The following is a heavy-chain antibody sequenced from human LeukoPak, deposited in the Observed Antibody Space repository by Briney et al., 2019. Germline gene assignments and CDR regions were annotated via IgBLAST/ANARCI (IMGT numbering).Heavy chain of an antibody. D-gene: IGHD5-18*01. CDR2: IKSKTDGGTT. Sequence: PGGTLRLXCAASGFTFSNAWMRWVRQAPGKVLESVGRIKSKTDGGTTDYAAPVKGRFTISRDDSKNTLYLQMNSLKTEDTAVYYCTTEVDTAMVAWGQGTLVTVSS. V-gene: IGHV3-15*01. CDR1: GFTFSNAW. J-gene: IGHJ5*02. CDR3: TTEVDTAMVA.